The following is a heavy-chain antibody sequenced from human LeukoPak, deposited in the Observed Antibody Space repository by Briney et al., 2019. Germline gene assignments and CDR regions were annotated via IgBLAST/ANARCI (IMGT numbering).Heavy chain of an antibody. CDR1: GFTFSSNY. CDR2: ISGSGDRT. CDR3: AKGRGY. J-gene: IGHJ4*02. V-gene: IGHV3-23*01. Sequence: GGSLRLSCAASGFTFSSNYMSWVRQAPGRGLEWVSAISGSGDRTYYADSVKGRFTISRDNSKDTLYLRMNNLGAEDTAVYYCAKGRGYWGQGTLVTISS.